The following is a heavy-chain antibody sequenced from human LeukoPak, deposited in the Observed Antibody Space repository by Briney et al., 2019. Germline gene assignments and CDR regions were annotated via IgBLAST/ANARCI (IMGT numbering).Heavy chain of an antibody. CDR3: ARDPSAYYDERGDYYYGMDV. CDR2: IIPIFGTA. D-gene: IGHD3-22*01. Sequence: GASVTVSCRASGGTFSIYAISWVRQAPGQGLEWMGGIIPIFGTANYAQKFQGRVTITADESTSTAYMELSSLRSEDTAVYYCARDPSAYYDERGDYYYGMDVWGQGTTVTVSS. CDR1: GGTFSIYA. J-gene: IGHJ6*02. V-gene: IGHV1-69*13.